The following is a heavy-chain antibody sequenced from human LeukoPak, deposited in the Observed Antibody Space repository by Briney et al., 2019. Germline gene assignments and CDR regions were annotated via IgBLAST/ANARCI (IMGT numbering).Heavy chain of an antibody. CDR3: AREVGGRYSSSWYYGY. D-gene: IGHD6-13*01. V-gene: IGHV4-39*02. CDR1: GVSISSSYSY. CDR2: IYYTGNT. Sequence: SETLSLTCTVSGVSISSSYSYWGWIRQPPGMGLEWIGSIYYTGNTYYNASLKSQVSVSIDTSKNQFSLKLTSVTAADTAVYYCAREVGGRYSSSWYYGYWGQGTLVTVSS. J-gene: IGHJ4*02.